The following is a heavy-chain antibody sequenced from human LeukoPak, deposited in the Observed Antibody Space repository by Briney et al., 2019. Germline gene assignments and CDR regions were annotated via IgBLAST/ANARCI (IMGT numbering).Heavy chain of an antibody. CDR1: GFTFSSYS. V-gene: IGHV3-21*01. CDR3: ARSICGGDCYYTIDY. Sequence: GGSLRLSCAASGFTFSSYSTNWVRQAPGKGLEWVSSISSSSSYIYYADSVKGRFTISRDNAKNSLYLQMNSLRAEDTAVYYCARSICGGDCYYTIDYWGQGTLVTVSS. CDR2: ISSSSSYI. D-gene: IGHD2-21*02. J-gene: IGHJ4*02.